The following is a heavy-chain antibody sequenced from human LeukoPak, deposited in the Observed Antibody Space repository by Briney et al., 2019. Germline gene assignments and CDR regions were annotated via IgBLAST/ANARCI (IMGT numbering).Heavy chain of an antibody. CDR2: IYYNGFT. Sequence: KTSETLSLTCSVSGASISSYYWSWIRQPPGKGLEWIGYIYYNGFTNYNPSLKSRIAISVDSSKNQFSLKLSSVTAADTAVYYCARTRDSGSLDFWGQGTPVTVSS. D-gene: IGHD3-10*01. J-gene: IGHJ4*02. CDR1: GASISSYY. CDR3: ARTRDSGSLDF. V-gene: IGHV4-59*01.